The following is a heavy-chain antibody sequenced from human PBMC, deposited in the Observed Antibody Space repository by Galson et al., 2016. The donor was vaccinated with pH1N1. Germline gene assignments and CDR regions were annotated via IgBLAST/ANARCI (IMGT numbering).Heavy chain of an antibody. D-gene: IGHD3-22*01. J-gene: IGHJ2*01. CDR2: IMPIFDKP. V-gene: IGHV1-69*05. CDR1: GYTFSIYG. Sequence: SVKVSCKASGYTFSIYGVTWVRQAPGQGLEWMGGIMPIFDKPTYAQKFQGRVTITTDKSTSTTYMVLSSLRSEDTAVYYCARGGGTYYQTYWYFNLWGRGTLVTVSS. CDR3: ARGGGTYYQTYWYFNL.